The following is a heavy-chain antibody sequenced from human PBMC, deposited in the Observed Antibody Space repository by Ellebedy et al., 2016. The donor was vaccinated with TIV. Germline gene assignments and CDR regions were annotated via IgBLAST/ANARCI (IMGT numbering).Heavy chain of an antibody. CDR3: ERGGTTMIVVPDWFDP. CDR2: INAGNGNT. J-gene: IGHJ5*02. D-gene: IGHD3-22*01. CDR1: GYTFTSYA. V-gene: IGHV1-3*01. Sequence: ASVKVSXXASGYTFTSYAMHWVRQAPGQRLEWMGWINAGNGNTKYSQKFQGRVTITRDTSASTAYMELSSLRSEDTAVYYCERGGTTMIVVPDWFDPWGQGTLVTVSS.